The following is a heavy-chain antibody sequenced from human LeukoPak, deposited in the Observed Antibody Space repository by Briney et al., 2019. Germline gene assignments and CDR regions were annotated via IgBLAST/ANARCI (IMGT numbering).Heavy chain of an antibody. D-gene: IGHD2-15*01. CDR1: GFTFSSYG. CDR2: IWYDGSNK. J-gene: IGHJ5*02. Sequence: GGSLRLSCAASGFTFSSYGMHWVRQAPGKGLEWVAVIWYDGSNKYYADSVKGRFTISRDNSKNTLYLQMNSLRAEDTAVYYCARDSRYCSGGSCYSLWNWFDPWGQGTLVTVPS. V-gene: IGHV3-33*01. CDR3: ARDSRYCSGGSCYSLWNWFDP.